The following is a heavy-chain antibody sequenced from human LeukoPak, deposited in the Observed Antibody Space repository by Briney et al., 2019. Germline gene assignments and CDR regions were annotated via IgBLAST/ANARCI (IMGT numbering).Heavy chain of an antibody. Sequence: PGGSLSLSCAASGFTFSSYGLHWVRQAAGKGLEWVAFIRYDGSNKYYADSVKGRFTISRDNSKNTLYLQMNSLRAEDTAVYYCAPRPDIVASSIDYWGQGTLVTVSS. CDR1: GFTFSSYG. D-gene: IGHD5-12*01. CDR2: IRYDGSNK. V-gene: IGHV3-30*02. J-gene: IGHJ4*02. CDR3: APRPDIVASSIDY.